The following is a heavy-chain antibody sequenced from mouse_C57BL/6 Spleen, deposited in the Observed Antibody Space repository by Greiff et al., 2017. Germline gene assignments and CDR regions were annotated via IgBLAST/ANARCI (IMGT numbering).Heavy chain of an antibody. J-gene: IGHJ4*01. V-gene: IGHV7-3*01. CDR3: ARSYERSYYYAMDY. CDR1: GFTFTDYY. Sequence: EVKLMESGGGLVQPGGSLSLSCAASGFTFTDYYMSWVRQPPGKALEWLGFIRNKANGYTTEYSASVKGRFTISRDNSQSILYLQMNALRAEDSATYYCARSYERSYYYAMDYWGQGTSVTVSS. D-gene: IGHD2-12*01. CDR2: IRNKANGYTT.